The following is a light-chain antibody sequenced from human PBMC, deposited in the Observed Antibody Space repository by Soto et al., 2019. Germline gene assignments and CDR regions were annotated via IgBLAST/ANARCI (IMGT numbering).Light chain of an antibody. CDR1: SSDVGGYNF. Sequence: QSALTQPAPVSRSPGQSITISCTGTSSDVGGYNFVSWYQHHPGKAPKLIIYDVTNRPSGISNRFSGSKSGNTASLTISGLQAEDEADYYCTSYTSSITYVFGTGTKVTV. V-gene: IGLV2-14*03. CDR3: TSYTSSITYV. CDR2: DVT. J-gene: IGLJ1*01.